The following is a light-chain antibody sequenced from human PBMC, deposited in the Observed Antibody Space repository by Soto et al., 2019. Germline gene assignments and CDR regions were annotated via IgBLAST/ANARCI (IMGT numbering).Light chain of an antibody. CDR2: EVS. V-gene: IGLV2-14*01. Sequence: QPVLTQPASVSGSPGQSITISCTGTGSDIGNYNYVSWYQQHPGKAPKTIIYEVSHRPSGISGRFSGSKSGNTASLTISGLQADDEADYYCSSYATNRDVLFGGGTKVTVL. CDR3: SSYATNRDVL. J-gene: IGLJ2*01. CDR1: GSDIGNYNY.